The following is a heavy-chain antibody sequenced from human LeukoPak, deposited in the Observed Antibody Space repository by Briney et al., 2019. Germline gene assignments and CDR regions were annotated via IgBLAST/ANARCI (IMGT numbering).Heavy chain of an antibody. D-gene: IGHD2-15*01. CDR1: GGSISSGDYY. Sequence: SQTLSLTCTVSGGSISSGDYYWSWIRQPPGKGLEWIGYIYYSGSTYYNPSLKSRVTISVDTSKNQFSLKLSSVTAADTAVYYCARGGVKKYCSGGSCYPGPYYFDYWGQRTLVTVSS. V-gene: IGHV4-30-4*08. J-gene: IGHJ4*02. CDR3: ARGGVKKYCSGGSCYPGPYYFDY. CDR2: IYYSGST.